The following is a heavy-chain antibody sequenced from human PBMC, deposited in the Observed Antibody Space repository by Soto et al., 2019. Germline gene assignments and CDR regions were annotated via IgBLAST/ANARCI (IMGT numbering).Heavy chain of an antibody. CDR2: VFYSGST. CDR1: GVSVSSYY. CDR3: ARAGGYDYAFDF. J-gene: IGHJ3*01. D-gene: IGHD5-12*01. V-gene: IGHV4-59*02. Sequence: QVQLQESGPGPMKPSETLSLTCTVSGVSVSSYYWNWIRQAPGKGLEWIGYVFYSGSTNYNPSLKGRVAISVDSSKNQFSLRLISVTSADTAVYYCARAGGYDYAFDFWGQGTMVAVSS.